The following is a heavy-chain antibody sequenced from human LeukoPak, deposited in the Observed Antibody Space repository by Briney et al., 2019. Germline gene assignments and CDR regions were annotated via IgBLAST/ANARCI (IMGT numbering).Heavy chain of an antibody. CDR1: GGSISSYY. J-gene: IGHJ4*02. D-gene: IGHD3-22*01. Sequence: PSETLSLTCTVSGGSISSYYWSWIRQPPGTGLEWIGYIYYSGSTNYNPSLKSRVTISVDTSKNQFSLKLSSVTAADTAVYYCARGDYYDSNFDYWGQGTLVTVSS. V-gene: IGHV4-59*01. CDR3: ARGDYYDSNFDY. CDR2: IYYSGST.